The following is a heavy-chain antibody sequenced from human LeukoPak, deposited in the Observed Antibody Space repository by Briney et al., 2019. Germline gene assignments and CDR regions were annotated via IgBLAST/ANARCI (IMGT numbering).Heavy chain of an antibody. CDR2: IYYSGST. D-gene: IGHD3-16*02. Sequence: SETLSLTCTVSGGSISSYYWSWIRQPPGKGLEWIGYIYYSGSTNYNPSLKSRVTISVDTSKNQFSLKLSSATAADTAVYYCARRATYYDYVWGSYRYHYFDYWGQGTLVTVSS. J-gene: IGHJ4*02. CDR3: ARRATYYDYVWGSYRYHYFDY. V-gene: IGHV4-59*12. CDR1: GGSISSYY.